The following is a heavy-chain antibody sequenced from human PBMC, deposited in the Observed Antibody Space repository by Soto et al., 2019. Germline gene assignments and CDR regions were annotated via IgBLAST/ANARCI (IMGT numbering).Heavy chain of an antibody. V-gene: IGHV2-70*11. D-gene: IGHD2-2*01. J-gene: IGHJ4*02. CDR3: ARLYCISTRCYFFDY. Sequence: SGPTLVNPTQTLTLTCTLSGFSLSTSGMCVSWIRQPPGKALEWLARIDWDDDKYYSTSLKTRLTISKDTSKNQVVLTITNMDPVYSATYYFARLYCISTRCYFFDYWGQGTLVTVSS. CDR2: IDWDDDK. CDR1: GFSLSTSGMC.